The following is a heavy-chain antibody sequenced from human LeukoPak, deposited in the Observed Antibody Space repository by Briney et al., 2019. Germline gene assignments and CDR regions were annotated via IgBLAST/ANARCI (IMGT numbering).Heavy chain of an antibody. Sequence: SETLSLTCAVYGGSFSGYYWSWICQPPGKGLEWIGEINHSGSTNYNPSLKSRVTISVDTSKNQFSLKLSSVTAADTAVYYCARREVNYYYYYMDVWGKGTTVTISS. D-gene: IGHD1-26*01. J-gene: IGHJ6*03. V-gene: IGHV4-34*01. CDR1: GGSFSGYY. CDR3: ARREVNYYYYYMDV. CDR2: INHSGST.